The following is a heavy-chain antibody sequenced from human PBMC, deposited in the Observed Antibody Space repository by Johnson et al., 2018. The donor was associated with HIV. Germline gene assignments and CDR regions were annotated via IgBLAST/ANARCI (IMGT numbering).Heavy chain of an antibody. CDR3: ARISVVYGGNFNPFEM. CDR2: ISYDGSNK. CDR1: GFTFSSYA. D-gene: IGHD4-23*01. V-gene: IGHV3-30*04. J-gene: IGHJ3*02. Sequence: QVQLVESGGGVVQPGRSLRLSCAASGFTFSSYAMHWVRQAPGKGLEWVAVISYDGSNKYYADSVKGRFTISRDNSKNTLYLQMNSLRAEDTAVYHCARISVVYGGNFNPFEMWGQGTMVTVSS.